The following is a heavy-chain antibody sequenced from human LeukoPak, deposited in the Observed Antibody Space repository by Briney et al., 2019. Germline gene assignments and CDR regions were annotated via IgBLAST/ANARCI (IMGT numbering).Heavy chain of an antibody. V-gene: IGHV3-9*03. J-gene: IGHJ5*02. CDR1: GFTFDDYA. CDR3: AKAYSSSWFSNWFDP. CDR2: ISWNSGSI. D-gene: IGHD6-13*01. Sequence: GGSLRLTCAASGFTFDDYAMHWVRQAPGKGLEWVSGISWNSGSIGYADSVKGRFTISRDNAKNSLYLQMNSLRAEDMALYYCAKAYSSSWFSNWFDPWGQGTLVTVSS.